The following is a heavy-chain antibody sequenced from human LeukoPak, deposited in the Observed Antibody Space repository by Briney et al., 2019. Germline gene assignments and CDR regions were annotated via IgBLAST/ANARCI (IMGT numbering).Heavy chain of an antibody. CDR2: IKQDGSEK. J-gene: IGHJ4*02. Sequence: GGSLRLSCAASGFTFSSYWMSWVRQAPGKGLEWVANIKQDGSEKYHVDSVKGRFTISRDNAKNSLYLQMNSLRAEDTAVYYCARSGVVVVAANFDYWGQGTLVTVSS. CDR1: GFTFSSYW. D-gene: IGHD2-15*01. V-gene: IGHV3-7*01. CDR3: ARSGVVVVAANFDY.